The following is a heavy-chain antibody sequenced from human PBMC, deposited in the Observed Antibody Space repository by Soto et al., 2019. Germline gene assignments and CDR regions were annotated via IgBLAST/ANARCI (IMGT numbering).Heavy chain of an antibody. Sequence: ASVKVSCKASGGTFSSYAISWVRQAPGQGLEWMGGIIPIFGTANYAQKFQGRVTITADESTSTAYMELSSLRSEDTAVYYCARVYSSGYFGDYWGQGTLVTVSS. CDR1: GGTFSSYA. V-gene: IGHV1-69*13. CDR2: IIPIFGTA. J-gene: IGHJ4*02. CDR3: ARVYSSGYFGDY. D-gene: IGHD3-22*01.